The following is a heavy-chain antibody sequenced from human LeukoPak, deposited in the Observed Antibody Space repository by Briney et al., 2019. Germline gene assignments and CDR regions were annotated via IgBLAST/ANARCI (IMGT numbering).Heavy chain of an antibody. CDR1: GYTFGSYG. V-gene: IGHV1-18*01. J-gene: IGHJ5*02. CDR2: ISPYNGNT. Sequence: GASVKVSCKASGYTFGSYGVSWVRQAPGQGLEWMAWISPYNGNTNYAQKFQGRVTMTTDTSTSTAYMELRSLRADDTAVYYCARDSASVWPGSSGWSNWFEPWGQGTLVTVSS. D-gene: IGHD6-19*01. CDR3: ARDSASVWPGSSGWSNWFEP.